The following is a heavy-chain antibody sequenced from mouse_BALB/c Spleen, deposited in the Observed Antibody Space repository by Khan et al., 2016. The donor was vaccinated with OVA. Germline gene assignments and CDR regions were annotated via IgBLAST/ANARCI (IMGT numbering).Heavy chain of an antibody. CDR2: LWGDGST. D-gene: IGHD4-1*01. J-gene: IGHJ4*01. CDR3: AKWGTGYYAMDY. V-gene: IGHV2-3*01. CDR1: GFSLTNYG. Sequence: QVQLKQSGPGLVAPSQSLSITCTVSGFSLTNYGVTWVRQPPGKGLEWLGVLWGDGSTNYHSALISRLSISKDNSKSQVFLKLNSLQTDDTATYXCAKWGTGYYAMDYWGQGTSVTVSS.